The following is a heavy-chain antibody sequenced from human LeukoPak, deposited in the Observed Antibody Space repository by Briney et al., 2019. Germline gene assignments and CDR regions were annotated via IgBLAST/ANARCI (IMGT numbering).Heavy chain of an antibody. Sequence: SETLSLTCTVSGGSINNYYWSWIRQPPGKGLEWIGYIYYSGNTNYNPSLKSRVTIAVDTSKNQFSLKLSSMNAADTAMYYCARASRGFGLDMDVWGKGTTVTVSS. CDR3: ARASRGFGLDMDV. CDR2: IYYSGNT. CDR1: GGSINNYY. V-gene: IGHV4-59*01. J-gene: IGHJ6*03. D-gene: IGHD3/OR15-3a*01.